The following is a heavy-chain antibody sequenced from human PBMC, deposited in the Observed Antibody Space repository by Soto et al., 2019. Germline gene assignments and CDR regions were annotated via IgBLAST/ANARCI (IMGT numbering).Heavy chain of an antibody. CDR2: IDPTDSYT. V-gene: IGHV5-10-1*01. J-gene: IGHJ4*02. CDR1: GHIFTSYW. D-gene: IGHD3-16*01. CDR3: ARLPVLSLVAVWGFDY. Sequence: GECLKISCKVSGHIFTSYWISWVRQMPGKGLEWMGRIDPTDSYTDYSPSFQGHVTISVDKSINTAYLQWSSLKASDSAMYYCARLPVLSLVAVWGFDYWGLGTLVTVSS.